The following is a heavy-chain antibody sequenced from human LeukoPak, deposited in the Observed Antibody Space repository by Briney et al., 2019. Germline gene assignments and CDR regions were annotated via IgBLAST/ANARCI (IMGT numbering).Heavy chain of an antibody. V-gene: IGHV1-2*06. CDR2: INPNSGGT. Sequence: GASVTVSFTASGYTFTGYYMHWVRQAPGQGLEWMGRINPNSGGTNYAQKFQGRVTMTRDTSISTAYMELSRLRSDDTAVYYCARGPRLDSSGWYYGAFDIWGQGTMVTVSS. J-gene: IGHJ3*02. D-gene: IGHD6-19*01. CDR3: ARGPRLDSSGWYYGAFDI. CDR1: GYTFTGYY.